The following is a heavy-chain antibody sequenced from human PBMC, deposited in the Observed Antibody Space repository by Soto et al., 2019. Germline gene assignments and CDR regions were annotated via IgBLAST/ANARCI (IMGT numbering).Heavy chain of an antibody. CDR1: GGSISSYY. Sequence: SETLSLTCTVSGGSISSYYWSWIRQPPGKGLEWIGYIYYSGSTNYNPSLKSRVTISVDTSKNQFSLKLSSVTAADTAVYYCAKEICDPNGGYGMWLDPWGQGTLVTVSS. J-gene: IGHJ5*02. CDR2: IYYSGST. V-gene: IGHV4-59*01. D-gene: IGHD6-25*01. CDR3: AKEICDPNGGYGMWLDP.